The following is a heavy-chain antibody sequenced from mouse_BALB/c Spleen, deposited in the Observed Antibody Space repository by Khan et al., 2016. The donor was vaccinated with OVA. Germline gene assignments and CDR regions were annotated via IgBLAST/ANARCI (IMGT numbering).Heavy chain of an antibody. CDR3: AREAYRYDEYYFDY. Sequence: EVELVESGGSSVKPGGSLKLSCAVSGFTFSSYVMSWVRQTPEKRLEWVASISSGGSTYYQDSVKGRITISRDNARNIVNLQMSSLRSEYMAIYYCAREAYRYDEYYFDYWGQGTTLTVSS. J-gene: IGHJ2*01. CDR1: GFTFSSYV. CDR2: ISSGGST. V-gene: IGHV5-6-5*01. D-gene: IGHD2-14*01.